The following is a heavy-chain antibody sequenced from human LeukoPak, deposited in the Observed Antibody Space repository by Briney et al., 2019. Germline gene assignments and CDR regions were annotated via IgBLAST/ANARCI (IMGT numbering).Heavy chain of an antibody. D-gene: IGHD5-18*01. CDR1: GFTFSSYG. CDR3: AGDSDTAMVDY. CDR2: IWYDGSNK. J-gene: IGHJ4*02. Sequence: PGGSLRLSCAASGFTFSSYGMHWVRQAPGKGLEWVAVIWYDGSNKYYADSVKGRFTISRDNSKNTLYLQMNSLRAEDTAVYYCAGDSDTAMVDYWGQGTLVTVSS. V-gene: IGHV3-33*01.